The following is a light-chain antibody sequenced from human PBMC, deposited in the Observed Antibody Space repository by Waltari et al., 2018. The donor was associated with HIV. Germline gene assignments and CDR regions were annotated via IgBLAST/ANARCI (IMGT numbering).Light chain of an antibody. J-gene: IGKJ2*01. CDR2: AAS. CDR3: LQHYDYPRT. CDR1: QGIRNA. Sequence: DIQMTPSPSSLSASVGDRVTITCRAGQGIRNALVWYQPKPGEAPKRLIYAASTLQNGVSSRFGGSGSGTEFTLTITSLQTEDVATYYCLQHYDYPRTFGQGTKLEIK. V-gene: IGKV1-17*01.